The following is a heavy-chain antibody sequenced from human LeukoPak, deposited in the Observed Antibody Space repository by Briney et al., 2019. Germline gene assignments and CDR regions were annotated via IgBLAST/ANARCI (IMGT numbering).Heavy chain of an antibody. CDR3: AKDRPNYYGSNGHYYRRDGDY. D-gene: IGHD3-22*01. CDR1: GFTFSIYA. V-gene: IGHV3-23*01. CDR2: ITSSGDGT. Sequence: GGSLRLSCAASGFTFSIYAMSWVRQAPGMGLQWVSSITSSGDGTYYADSVKGRFTISRDNSENMLYLQMNSLRVEDTAVYFCAKDRPNYYGSNGHYYRRDGDYWGQGTLVTVSS. J-gene: IGHJ4*02.